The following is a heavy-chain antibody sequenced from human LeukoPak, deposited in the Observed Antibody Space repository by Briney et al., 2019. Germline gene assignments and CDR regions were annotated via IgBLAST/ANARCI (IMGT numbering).Heavy chain of an antibody. D-gene: IGHD4-17*01. CDR2: IKQYGSET. CDR1: GFTYRNYW. CDR3: ARGHINDYGDYFDTFKL. J-gene: IGHJ3*01. Sequence: GGSVSLLCGASGFTYRNYWMIGVRQAPGRGREGMDNIKQYGSETQYVDSLKFRFTISRDNTKNSLFLQMRDLRDEDTAVYYCARGHINDYGDYFDTFKLWGKGTRVSVSS. V-gene: IGHV3-7*01.